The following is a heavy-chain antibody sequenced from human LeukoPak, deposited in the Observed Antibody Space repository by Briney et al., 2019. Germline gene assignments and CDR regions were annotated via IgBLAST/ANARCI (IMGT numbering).Heavy chain of an antibody. Sequence: ASVKVSCKVSGYTLTELSMHWVRQAPGQGLEWMGRINPDSGGTNNAQKFQGRITMTRDTSISTAYMELTKLRSDDTAVYYCTRSGSSPSYFDYWGQGTLVTVSS. J-gene: IGHJ4*02. D-gene: IGHD1-26*01. CDR2: INPDSGGT. CDR3: TRSGSSPSYFDY. V-gene: IGHV1-2*06. CDR1: GYTLTELS.